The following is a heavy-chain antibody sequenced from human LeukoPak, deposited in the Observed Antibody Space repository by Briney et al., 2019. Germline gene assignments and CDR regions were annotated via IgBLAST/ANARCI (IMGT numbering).Heavy chain of an antibody. Sequence: SVKVSCKASGFTFTSSVMQWVRQARGQRLEWRGWIVVGSGNTNYAQKFRERVSITRDMSTSTAYMELSSLRSEDTAVYYCAAGAHYSSSFYWGQGTLVTVSS. J-gene: IGHJ4*02. CDR2: IVVGSGNT. CDR3: AAGAHYSSSFY. CDR1: GFTFTSSV. D-gene: IGHD6-13*01. V-gene: IGHV1-58*02.